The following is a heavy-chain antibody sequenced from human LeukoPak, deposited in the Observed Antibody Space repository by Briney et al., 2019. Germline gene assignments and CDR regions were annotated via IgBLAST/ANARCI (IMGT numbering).Heavy chain of an antibody. CDR1: GFTFASYS. J-gene: IGHJ4*02. CDR2: ISGDSTYI. Sequence: GGSLRLSCAASGFTFASYSMDWVRQAPGKGLEWVSSISGDSTYIYNAGSVKGRFTISRDNAQASLYLQMISLRADDTAVYYCARVSGRLERQSDLDYWDQGTLVIVSS. CDR3: ARVSGRLERQSDLDY. D-gene: IGHD1-1*01. V-gene: IGHV3-21*01.